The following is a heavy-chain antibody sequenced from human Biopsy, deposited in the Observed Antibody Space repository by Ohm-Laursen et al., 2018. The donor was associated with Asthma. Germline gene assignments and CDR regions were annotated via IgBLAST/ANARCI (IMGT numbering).Heavy chain of an antibody. CDR2: ISVYNGNT. Sequence: SVKVSCKTSGYTFNSAGITWVRQAPGQGLEWMGRISVYNGNTKVAQKLQDRVTMITDTSTSTAYMELRSLRSDDTAMYFCARAVDYSHYYGIDVWGQGTTVTVS. CDR3: ARAVDYSHYYGIDV. V-gene: IGHV1-18*01. CDR1: GYTFNSAG. D-gene: IGHD3-10*01. J-gene: IGHJ6*02.